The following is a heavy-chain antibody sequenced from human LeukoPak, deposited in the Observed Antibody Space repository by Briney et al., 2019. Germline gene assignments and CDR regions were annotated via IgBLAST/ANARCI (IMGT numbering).Heavy chain of an antibody. D-gene: IGHD3-22*01. J-gene: IGHJ4*02. CDR3: AKGDHDTSGYYGTRFDY. CDR1: GFTFSSYT. Sequence: QPGGSLRLSCAASGFTFSSYTMAWVRQAPGKGLEWVSGISASGGSTHYADSVKGRFTIARDQSKKTLYLQMNSLGAEDTALYYCAKGDHDTSGYYGTRFDYWGQGTLVTVSS. V-gene: IGHV3-23*01. CDR2: ISASGGST.